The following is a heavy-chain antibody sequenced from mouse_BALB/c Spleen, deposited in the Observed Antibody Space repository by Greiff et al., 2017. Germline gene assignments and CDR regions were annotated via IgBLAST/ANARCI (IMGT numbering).Heavy chain of an antibody. CDR3: AREKYGNYGPFDY. CDR2: ISSGGST. D-gene: IGHD2-10*02. V-gene: IGHV5-6-5*01. J-gene: IGHJ2*01. CDR1: GFTFSSYA. Sequence: EVKLVESGGGLVKPGGSLKLSCAASGFTFSSYAMSWVRQTPEKRLEWVASISSGGSTYYPDSVKGRFTISRDNARNILYLQMSSLRSEDTAMYYCAREKYGNYGPFDYWGQGTTLTVSS.